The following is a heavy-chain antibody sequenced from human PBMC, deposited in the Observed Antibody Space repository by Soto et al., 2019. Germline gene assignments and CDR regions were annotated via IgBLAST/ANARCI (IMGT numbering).Heavy chain of an antibody. D-gene: IGHD2-15*01. V-gene: IGHV1-18*01. J-gene: IGHJ2*01. CDR2: IKTDNAKT. CDR3: ARDWWGSNWYFDL. CDR1: GYTFTRYG. Sequence: ASVNVSCNASGYTFTRYGISWVRQAPGQGLQWMGWIKTDNAKTDNAKKFQGRVTMTTDTSTSTAYMELMSLRSDDTAVYYCARDWWGSNWYFDLWGRGTLVTVSS.